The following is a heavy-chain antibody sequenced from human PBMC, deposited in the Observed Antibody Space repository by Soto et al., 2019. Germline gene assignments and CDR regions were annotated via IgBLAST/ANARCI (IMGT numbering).Heavy chain of an antibody. D-gene: IGHD2-2*02. J-gene: IGHJ6*02. Sequence: PSETPSLTCTVPGGSISSGGCSWTWIRQPPEKGLERHGHIYHSGSTYYHPYLKSRVTISVDRSKTQFSLKLSSVTAADTAVYYCARGKHQWGYCSSTSCYSHYYYYGMDVWGQGTPVTVSS. CDR3: ARGKHQWGYCSSTSCYSHYYYYGMDV. CDR2: IYHSGST. CDR1: GGSISSGGCS. V-gene: IGHV4-30-2*01.